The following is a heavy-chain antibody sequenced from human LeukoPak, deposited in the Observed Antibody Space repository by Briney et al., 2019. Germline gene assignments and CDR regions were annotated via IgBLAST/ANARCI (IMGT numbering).Heavy chain of an antibody. CDR1: GFTFSSXA. V-gene: IGHV3-23*01. CDR3: AKITMIVMVTGYYFDY. CDR2: XSGSGGST. J-gene: IGHJ4*02. Sequence: GGSLRLSCAASGFTFSSXAXSWVRQAPXXXXXXXXXXSGSGGSTYYADSVKXXFTXSRDNSKNTLYLQMNSLRAEDTAVYYCAKITMIVMVTGYYFDYWGQGTLVTVSS. D-gene: IGHD3-22*01.